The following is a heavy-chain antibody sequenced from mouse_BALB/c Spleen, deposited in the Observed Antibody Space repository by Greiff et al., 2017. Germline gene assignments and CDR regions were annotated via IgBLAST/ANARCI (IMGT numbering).Heavy chain of an antibody. D-gene: IGHD2-1*01. Sequence: DVQLVESGGGLVKPGGSLKLSCAASGFTFSSYAMSWVRQSPEKRLEWVAEISSGGSYTYYPDTVTGRFTISRDNAKNTLYLEMSSLRSEDTAMYYCARDNGNYLAYWGQGTLVTVSA. CDR2: ISSGGSYT. J-gene: IGHJ3*01. CDR1: GFTFSSYA. CDR3: ARDNGNYLAY. V-gene: IGHV5-9-4*01.